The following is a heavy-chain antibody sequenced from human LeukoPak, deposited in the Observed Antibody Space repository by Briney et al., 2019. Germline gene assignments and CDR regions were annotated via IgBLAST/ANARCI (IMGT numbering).Heavy chain of an antibody. D-gene: IGHD4-17*01. CDR1: GYTFTGYY. Sequence: ASVKVSCKASGYTFTGYYMHWVRQAPGQGLEWMGWINPNSGGTNYAQKFQGRVTMTRDTSISTAYMELSRLRSDDTAVYYCARDYGDYPFSFGYWGQGTLVTVSS. CDR3: ARDYGDYPFSFGY. J-gene: IGHJ4*02. V-gene: IGHV1-2*02. CDR2: INPNSGGT.